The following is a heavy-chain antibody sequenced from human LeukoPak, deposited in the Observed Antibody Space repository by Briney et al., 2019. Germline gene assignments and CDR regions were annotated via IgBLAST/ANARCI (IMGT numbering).Heavy chain of an antibody. Sequence: PSETLSLTCTVSGGSISSSSYYWGWIRQPPGKGLEWIGSIYYSGSTYYNPSLKSRDTISVDTSKNQFSLKLSSVTAADTAVYYCATRYSYGSDYWGQGTLVTVSS. V-gene: IGHV4-39*01. D-gene: IGHD5-18*01. CDR2: IYYSGST. CDR3: ATRYSYGSDY. J-gene: IGHJ4*02. CDR1: GGSISSSSYY.